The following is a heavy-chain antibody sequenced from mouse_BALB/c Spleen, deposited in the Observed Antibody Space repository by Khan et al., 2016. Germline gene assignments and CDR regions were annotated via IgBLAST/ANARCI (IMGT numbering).Heavy chain of an antibody. CDR2: INTNTGET. V-gene: IGHV9-3-1*01. D-gene: IGHD1-1*01. J-gene: IGHJ2*01. CDR3: ARGITTLIDKGRHY. Sequence: QIQLVQSGPELKKPGETVKISCKASGYTFTNFGINWVRQAPGKGLEWMDWINTNTGETTYADDFKGRFAFSLETSASTAYLQINNLKNEDTATYCCARGITTLIDKGRHYWGQGTTLTVSS. CDR1: GYTFTNFG.